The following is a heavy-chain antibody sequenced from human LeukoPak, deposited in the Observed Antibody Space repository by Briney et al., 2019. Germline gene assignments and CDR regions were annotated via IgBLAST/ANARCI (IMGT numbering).Heavy chain of an antibody. CDR3: VKDIDYYDSSGNFDY. J-gene: IGHJ4*02. CDR1: GFTFDDYP. CDR2: ISWNSGSI. V-gene: IGHV3-9*01. D-gene: IGHD3-22*01. Sequence: HPGGSLRLSCAASGFTFDDYPMYWVRQTPGKGLEWVSGISWNSGSIGYADSVKGRFTISRDNAKNSLYLQMNSLRAEDTALYYCVKDIDYYDSSGNFDYWGQGTLVTVSS.